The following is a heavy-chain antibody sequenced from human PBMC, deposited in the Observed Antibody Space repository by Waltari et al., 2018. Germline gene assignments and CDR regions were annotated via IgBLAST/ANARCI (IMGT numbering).Heavy chain of an antibody. CDR2: IYYSGST. D-gene: IGHD3-10*01. CDR3: ARTKGRGDAGKDAFDI. CDR1: GGSISSYY. V-gene: IGHV4-59*01. J-gene: IGHJ3*02. Sequence: QVQLQESGPGLVKPSETLSLTCTVSGGSISSYYWSWIRQPPGKGLEWIGYIYYSGSTNYNPSLKSRVTISVDTSKNQFSLKLSSVTAADTAVYYCARTKGRGDAGKDAFDIWGQGTMVTVSS.